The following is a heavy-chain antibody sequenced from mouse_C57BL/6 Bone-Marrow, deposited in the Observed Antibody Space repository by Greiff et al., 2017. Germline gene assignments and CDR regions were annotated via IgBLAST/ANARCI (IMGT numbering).Heavy chain of an antibody. CDR2: ISYDGSN. CDR1: GYSITSGYY. J-gene: IGHJ2*01. V-gene: IGHV3-6*01. CDR3: ARLPRY. Sequence: VQLKESGPGLVKPSQSLSLTCSVTGYSITSGYYWNWIRQFPGNKLEWMGYISYDGSNNYNPSLKNRISITRDTSKNQFFLKLNSVTTEDTATYYCARLPRYWGQGTTLTVSS.